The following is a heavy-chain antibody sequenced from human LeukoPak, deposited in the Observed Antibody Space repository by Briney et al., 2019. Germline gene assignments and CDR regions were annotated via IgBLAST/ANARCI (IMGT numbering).Heavy chain of an antibody. J-gene: IGHJ5*02. CDR2: IYYSGST. CDR1: GGSISSYY. CDR3: ARGFSLTNGDWFDP. Sequence: SETLSLTCTVSGGSISSYYWSWLRQPPGKGLEWIGYIYYSGSTNYNPSLKSRVTISVDTSKNQFSLKLSSVTAADTAVYYCARGFSLTNGDWFDPWGQGTLVTVSS. D-gene: IGHD2-8*01. V-gene: IGHV4-59*01.